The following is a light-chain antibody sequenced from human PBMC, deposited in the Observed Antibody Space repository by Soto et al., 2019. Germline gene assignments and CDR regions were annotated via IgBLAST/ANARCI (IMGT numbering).Light chain of an antibody. CDR2: DAA. J-gene: IGKJ2*02. V-gene: IGKV1-33*01. Sequence: IEMTQSPSALSASAGDRVTITCQASQDIKNYVIWYQQKPGRAPKLLIYDAASLGTGVSSRFSGSGSGTHFTLTISSLQPADVETYCCQQFDSVPCTFGQGTKLEIK. CDR3: QQFDSVPCT. CDR1: QDIKNY.